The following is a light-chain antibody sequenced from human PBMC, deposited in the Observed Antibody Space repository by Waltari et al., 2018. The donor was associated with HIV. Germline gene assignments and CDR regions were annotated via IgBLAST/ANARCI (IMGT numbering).Light chain of an antibody. CDR2: LKSDGSH. CDR1: SGHSSYA. J-gene: IGLJ1*01. V-gene: IGLV4-69*02. Sequence: QVVLTQSPSASASLGASVKLTCTLSSGHSSYAIAWHQQQPEKGPRYLMKLKSDGSHTKGDGIPDRFSGSSSWAERYLTISSLQSEDEADYYCQTWDTGIRVFGFGTKVTVL. CDR3: QTWDTGIRV.